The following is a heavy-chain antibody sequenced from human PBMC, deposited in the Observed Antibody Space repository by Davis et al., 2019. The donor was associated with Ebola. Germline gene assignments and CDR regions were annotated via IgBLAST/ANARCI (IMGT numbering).Heavy chain of an antibody. CDR3: ARDRGWQQFDF. CDR1: GFSISVYG. V-gene: IGHV3-33*04. CDR2: MWHDGSNE. Sequence: GESLKISCVASGFSISVYGTHWVRQAPGQGLEWVAHMWHDGSNEGYGDSVKGRFTISRDNAKNSLFLQMNSLRAEDTAMYYCARDRGWQQFDFWGQGTLVTVSS. D-gene: IGHD4-23*01. J-gene: IGHJ4*02.